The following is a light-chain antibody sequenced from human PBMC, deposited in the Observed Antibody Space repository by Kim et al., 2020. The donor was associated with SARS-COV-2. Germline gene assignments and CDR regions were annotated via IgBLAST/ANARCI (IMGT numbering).Light chain of an antibody. CDR2: EDT. CDR1: ARAKRY. V-gene: IGLV3-25*03. Sequence: GQTARRTCSGEARAKRYAYWWQEKRGQAPVVVIYEDTERPSGIPERFAGSTSGTTVTLTISGVQAEDEADYYCQSADSTDTFWVFGGGTQLTVL. J-gene: IGLJ3*02. CDR3: QSADSTDTFWV.